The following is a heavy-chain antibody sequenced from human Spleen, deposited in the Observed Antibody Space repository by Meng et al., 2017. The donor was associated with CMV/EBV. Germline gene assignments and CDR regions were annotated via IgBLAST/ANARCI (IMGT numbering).Heavy chain of an antibody. V-gene: IGHV4-39*07. CDR3: ARVEYYGSGNWFDP. Sequence: SETLSLTCTVSGGSISSSSYYWGWIRQPPGKGLEWIGSIYYSGSTYYNPSLKSRVTISVDTSKNQFSLKLSSVTAADTAVYYCARVEYYGSGNWFDPWGQGTLVTVSS. CDR2: IYYSGST. J-gene: IGHJ5*02. D-gene: IGHD3-10*01. CDR1: GGSISSSSYY.